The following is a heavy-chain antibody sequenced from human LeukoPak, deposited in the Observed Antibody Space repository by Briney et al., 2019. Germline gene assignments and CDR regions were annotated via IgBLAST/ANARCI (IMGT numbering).Heavy chain of an antibody. CDR2: IIPIFGTA. J-gene: IGHJ4*02. V-gene: IGHV1-69*01. CDR3: ARGGPYYSSTSCSYYIVY. D-gene: IGHD2-2*01. Sequence: RQAPEHEKERMGGIIPIFGTANYAQKFQGRVTITADESTSTAYMELSSLRSEDTAVYYCARGGPYYSSTSCSYYIVYWGQGTLGTVSS.